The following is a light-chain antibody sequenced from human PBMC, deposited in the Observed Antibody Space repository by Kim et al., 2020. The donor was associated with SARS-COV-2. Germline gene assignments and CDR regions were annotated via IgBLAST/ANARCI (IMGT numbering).Light chain of an antibody. CDR1: SSNIGAGHE. V-gene: IGLV1-40*01. Sequence: QSVLTQPPSVSGALGQRVTISCTGSSSNIGAGHEVHWYQQIPGTVPKLLIYGNTNRPSGAPDRFSASKSGTSASLAITGLQAEDEADYYCQSYDSRLSDSVFGGGTKLTVL. CDR3: QSYDSRLSDSV. J-gene: IGLJ3*02. CDR2: GNT.